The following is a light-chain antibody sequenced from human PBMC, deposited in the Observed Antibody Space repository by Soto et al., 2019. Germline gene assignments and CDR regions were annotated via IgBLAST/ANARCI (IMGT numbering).Light chain of an antibody. CDR3: QQYGSSPAT. Sequence: EIVLTQSPGTLSLSPGERATLSCRASQSFSSSYLAWYQQKPGQAPRLLIYGASSRATGIPDRFSGSGSMTDFTLTITRLEPEDFAVYYCQQYGSSPATFGQGTKVDIK. CDR1: QSFSSSY. V-gene: IGKV3-20*01. CDR2: GAS. J-gene: IGKJ1*01.